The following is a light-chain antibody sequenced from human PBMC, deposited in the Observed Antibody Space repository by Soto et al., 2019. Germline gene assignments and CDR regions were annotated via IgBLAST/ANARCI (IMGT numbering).Light chain of an antibody. CDR2: SAS. CDR3: QQTFRTHLT. J-gene: IGKJ2*01. V-gene: IGKV1-39*01. CDR1: QTISSY. Sequence: DIQMTQSPASLSASVGDRVTITCRASQTISSYLNWYQQKAGAAPKLLSYSASTLQSVVPSRFSGSGFGTDYTLTISTLQPADFAVYYCQQTFRTHLTFGQGTKLDIK.